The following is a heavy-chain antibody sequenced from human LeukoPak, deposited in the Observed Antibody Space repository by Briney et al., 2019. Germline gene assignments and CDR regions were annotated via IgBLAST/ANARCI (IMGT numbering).Heavy chain of an antibody. CDR2: MNPNSGNT. CDR3: ARGPIAAAGTPPFDY. V-gene: IGHV1-8*03. D-gene: IGHD6-13*01. J-gene: IGHJ4*02. CDR1: GYTFTSYA. Sequence: ASVKVSCKASGYTFTSYAMNWVRQATGQGLEWMGWMNPNSGNTGYAQKFQGRVTITRNTSISTAYMELSSLRSEDTAVYYCARGPIAAAGTPPFDYWGQGTLVTVSS.